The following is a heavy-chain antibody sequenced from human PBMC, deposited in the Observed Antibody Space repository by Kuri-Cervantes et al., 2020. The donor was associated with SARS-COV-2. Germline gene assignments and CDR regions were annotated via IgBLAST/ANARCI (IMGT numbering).Heavy chain of an antibody. CDR3: ARDPSHGRADI. CDR2: IGSRSSST. CDR1: GLTLSSPS. J-gene: IGHJ3*02. V-gene: IGHV3-21*01. Sequence: GGSLRLSCAASGLTLSSPSGNWVRQAPGKGLEWVSSIGSRSSSTYYSDSVRGRFTISRDNAKNSLSLQMNNLRAEDTAVYYCARDPSHGRADIWGQGTMVTVSS.